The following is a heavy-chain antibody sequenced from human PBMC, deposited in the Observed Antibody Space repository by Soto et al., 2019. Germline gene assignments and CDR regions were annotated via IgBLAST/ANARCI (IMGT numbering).Heavy chain of an antibody. CDR3: AKDWHSSSWGADY. CDR2: ISYDGSNK. CDR1: GFTFSSYG. Sequence: QVQLVESGGGVVQPGRSLRLSCAASGFTFSSYGMHWVRQAPGKGLEWVAVISYDGSNKYYADSVKGRFTISRDNSKNTLYLQMNSLRAEDTAVYYCAKDWHSSSWGADYRGQGTLVTVSS. V-gene: IGHV3-30*18. D-gene: IGHD6-13*01. J-gene: IGHJ4*02.